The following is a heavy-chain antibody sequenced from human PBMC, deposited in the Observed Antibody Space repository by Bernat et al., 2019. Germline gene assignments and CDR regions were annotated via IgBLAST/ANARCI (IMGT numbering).Heavy chain of an antibody. V-gene: IGHV4-4*07. CDR3: ARDVTWNYVCLFDY. Sequence: QVQLQESGPGLVKPSETLSLTCTVSGGSISSYYWSWILQPAGKGLEWIGRIYTRGSTNYNPSLKSRVTMSVDTSKNQFSLKLSSVTAAETAVYYCARDVTWNYVCLFDYWGQGTLVTVSS. D-gene: IGHD1-7*01. J-gene: IGHJ4*02. CDR1: GGSISSYY. CDR2: IYTRGST.